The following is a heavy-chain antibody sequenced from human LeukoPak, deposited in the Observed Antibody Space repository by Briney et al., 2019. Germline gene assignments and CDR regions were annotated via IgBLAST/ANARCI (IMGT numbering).Heavy chain of an antibody. CDR3: ARDVTWIQLWLHFDY. CDR2: IKQDGSEK. CDR1: GFTFSSHW. J-gene: IGHJ4*02. D-gene: IGHD5-18*01. V-gene: IGHV3-7*01. Sequence: PGGSLRLSCAASGFTFSSHWMSWVRQAPGKGLEWVANIKQDGSEKYYVDSVKGRFTISRDNAKNSLYLQMNSLRAEDTAVYYCARDVTWIQLWLHFDYWGQGTLVTVSS.